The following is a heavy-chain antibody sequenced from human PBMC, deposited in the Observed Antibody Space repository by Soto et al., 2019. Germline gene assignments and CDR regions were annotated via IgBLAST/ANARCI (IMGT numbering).Heavy chain of an antibody. V-gene: IGHV3-30-3*01. Sequence: QVQLVEPGGGVVQPGRSLRLSCTASGFRFSSFAMHWVRQIPGKGLVWVAVISSDGSRDYYADSVKGQFTISRDNSNNTLYLQMGSLGGDDTAVYFCARARIGEAGSGAYFDYWGQGTLVTVST. CDR3: ARARIGEAGSGAYFDY. CDR2: ISSDGSRD. J-gene: IGHJ4*02. D-gene: IGHD6-13*01. CDR1: GFRFSSFA.